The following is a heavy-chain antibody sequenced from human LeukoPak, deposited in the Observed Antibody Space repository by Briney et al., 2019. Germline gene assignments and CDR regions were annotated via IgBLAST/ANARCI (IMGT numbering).Heavy chain of an antibody. D-gene: IGHD6-19*01. J-gene: IGHJ3*02. Sequence: GGSLRLSCAASGFTFSDYYMSWIRQAPGKGLEWVSYISSSSSYTNYADSVKGRFTISRDNAKNSLYLQMNSLRAEDTAVYYCARVAGPYSSGSDVFDIWGQGTMVTVSS. V-gene: IGHV3-11*06. CDR2: ISSSSSYT. CDR1: GFTFSDYY. CDR3: ARVAGPYSSGSDVFDI.